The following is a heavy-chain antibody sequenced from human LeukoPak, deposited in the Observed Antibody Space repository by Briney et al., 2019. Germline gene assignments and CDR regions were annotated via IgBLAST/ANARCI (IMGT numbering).Heavy chain of an antibody. CDR2: IYYSGST. J-gene: IGHJ3*02. V-gene: IGHV4-39*01. CDR3: ARLHPDDAFDI. Sequence: SETLSLSCTVSGGSHSSSSYYWAWIRQPPGKGLEWIGSIYYSGSTDYNPSLKSRVTKSVDTANNQFTLKLSFVSAADTAVYYCARLHPDDAFDIWGQGTLVTVSS. CDR1: GGSHSSSSYY.